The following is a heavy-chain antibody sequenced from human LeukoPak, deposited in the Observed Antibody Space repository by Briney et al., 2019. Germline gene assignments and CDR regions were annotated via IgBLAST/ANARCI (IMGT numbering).Heavy chain of an antibody. CDR3: ARRGTDYCTPSSCHPNWFAP. CDR1: GFIFSDYY. J-gene: IGHJ5*02. CDR2: IDGSSSRT. Sequence: GGSLRLSCAASGFIFSDYYMSWMRQAPGKGLEWLSYIDGSSSRTNYADSVKGRFTISRDNVRNSLYLQMNSLRAEDTAVYFCARRGTDYCTPSSCHPNWFAPWGQGTQVTVSS. D-gene: IGHD4-11*01. V-gene: IGHV3-11*03.